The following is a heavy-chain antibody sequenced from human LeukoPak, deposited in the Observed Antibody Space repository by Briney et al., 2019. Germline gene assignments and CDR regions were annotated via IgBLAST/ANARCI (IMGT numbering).Heavy chain of an antibody. Sequence: SVKVSCKASGGTFSSYAISWVRQAPGQGLEWMGGIIPIFGTANYAQKFQGRVTITADESTSTAYMELSSLRSEDTAVYYCARRSGSYDSSGYPFDYWGQGTLVTVSS. CDR3: ARRSGSYDSSGYPFDY. D-gene: IGHD3-22*01. J-gene: IGHJ4*02. CDR2: IIPIFGTA. V-gene: IGHV1-69*13. CDR1: GGTFSSYA.